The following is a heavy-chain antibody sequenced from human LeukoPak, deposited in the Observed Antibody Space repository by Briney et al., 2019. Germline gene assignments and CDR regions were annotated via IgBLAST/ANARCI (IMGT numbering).Heavy chain of an antibody. D-gene: IGHD3-22*01. CDR1: GFTFSSYE. CDR3: AKSWNYYDSSGDDALDI. J-gene: IGHJ3*02. V-gene: IGHV3-48*03. Sequence: GGSLRLSCAASGFTFSSYEMNWVRQAPGKGLEGVSYISRSGSTIYYADSVKGRFTISRDNSKNTLYLQMNSLRVEDTAVYYCAKSWNYYDSSGDDALDIWGQGTMVTVSS. CDR2: ISRSGSTI.